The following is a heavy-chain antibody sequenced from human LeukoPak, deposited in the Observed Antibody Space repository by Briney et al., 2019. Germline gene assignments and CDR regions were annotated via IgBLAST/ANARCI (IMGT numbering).Heavy chain of an antibody. V-gene: IGHV3-23*01. Sequence: PGGSLRLSCAASGFTFSSYAMSWVRQAPGKGLEWLSAISGSGGSTYYADSVKGRFTISRDNSKNTLYLQMNSLRAEDTAVYYCAKGYPAIVVVPAATDYWGQGTLVTVSS. D-gene: IGHD2-2*01. J-gene: IGHJ4*02. CDR2: ISGSGGST. CDR3: AKGYPAIVVVPAATDY. CDR1: GFTFSSYA.